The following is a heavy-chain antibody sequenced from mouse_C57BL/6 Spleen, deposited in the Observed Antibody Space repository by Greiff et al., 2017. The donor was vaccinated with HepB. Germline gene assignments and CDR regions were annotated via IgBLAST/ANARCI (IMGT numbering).Heavy chain of an antibody. Sequence: EVKLQESGPGLVKPSQSLSLTCSVTGYSITSGYYWNWIRQFPGNKLEWMGYISYDGSNNYNPSLKNRISITRDTSKNQFFLKLNSVTTEDTATYYCARVAPSGAMDYWGQGTSVTVSS. CDR2: ISYDGSN. V-gene: IGHV3-6*01. CDR3: ARVAPSGAMDY. CDR1: GYSITSGYY. D-gene: IGHD3-1*01. J-gene: IGHJ4*01.